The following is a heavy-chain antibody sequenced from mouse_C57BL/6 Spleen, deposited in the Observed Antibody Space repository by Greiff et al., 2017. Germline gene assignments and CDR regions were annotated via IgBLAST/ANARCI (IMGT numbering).Heavy chain of an antibody. CDR1: GYSITSGYY. J-gene: IGHJ4*01. CDR3: ASYDNYAMDY. D-gene: IGHD2-3*01. CDR2: ISYDGSN. Sequence: EVQLQESGPGLVKPSQSLSLTCSVTGYSITSGYYWNWIRQFPGNKLEWMGYISYDGSNNYNPSLKNRISITRDTSTNQFFLKLNSVTTEDTATYYCASYDNYAMDYWGQGTSVTVSS. V-gene: IGHV3-6*01.